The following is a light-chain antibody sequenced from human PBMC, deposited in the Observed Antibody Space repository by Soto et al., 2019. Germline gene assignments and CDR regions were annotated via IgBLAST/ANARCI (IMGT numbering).Light chain of an antibody. CDR3: SSYTTSTTLFYV. J-gene: IGLJ1*01. V-gene: IGLV2-14*01. CDR1: SSDVGNYDF. Sequence: QSVLTQPASVSSSPGQSITLSCTGTSSDVGNYDFVSWYQQHPGKAPKLIIYEVTNRPSGVSSRFSGSKSGNTASLTISGLRSEDEAAYYCSSYTTSTTLFYVFGTGTKV. CDR2: EVT.